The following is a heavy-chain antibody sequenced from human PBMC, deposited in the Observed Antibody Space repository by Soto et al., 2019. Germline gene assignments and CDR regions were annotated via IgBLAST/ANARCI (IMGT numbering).Heavy chain of an antibody. D-gene: IGHD7-27*01. J-gene: IGHJ4*02. CDR2: INHSGST. V-gene: IGHV4-34*01. CDR3: ASHLRPTNWGGGYFDY. CDR1: GGSFSGYY. Sequence: LSESLSLTCAVYGGSFSGYYWSWIRQPPGKGLEWIGEINHSGSTNYNPSLKSRVTISVDTSKNQFSLKLTSVTAADTAVYYCASHLRPTNWGGGYFDYWGQGPLVNVSS.